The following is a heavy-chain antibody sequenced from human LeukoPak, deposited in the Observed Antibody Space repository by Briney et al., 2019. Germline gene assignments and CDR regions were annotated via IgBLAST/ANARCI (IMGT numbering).Heavy chain of an antibody. CDR3: AREAATAGENYFDY. CDR2: INPNSGGT. Sequence: ASVKVSCKASGYTFTGYYMHWVRQAPGQGLEWMGWINPNSGGTNYAQKFQGRVTMTRDTSISTAYMELSRLRSDDTAVYYCAREAATAGENYFDYWGQGTLVTVSS. V-gene: IGHV1-2*02. D-gene: IGHD6-13*01. CDR1: GYTFTGYY. J-gene: IGHJ4*02.